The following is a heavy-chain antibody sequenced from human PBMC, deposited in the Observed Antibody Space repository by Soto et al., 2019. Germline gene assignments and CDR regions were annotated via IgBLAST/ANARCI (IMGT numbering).Heavy chain of an antibody. J-gene: IGHJ4*02. CDR3: ARALNYGDLLDY. D-gene: IGHD4-17*01. V-gene: IGHV3-33*01. CDR1: GFTFSSYG. CDR2: IWYDGSNK. Sequence: GGSLRLSCAASGFTFSSYGMHWVRQAPGKGLEWVAVIWYDGSNKYYADSVKGRFTISRDNSKNTLYLQMNSLRAEDTAVYYCARALNYGDLLDYWGQGTLVTVSS.